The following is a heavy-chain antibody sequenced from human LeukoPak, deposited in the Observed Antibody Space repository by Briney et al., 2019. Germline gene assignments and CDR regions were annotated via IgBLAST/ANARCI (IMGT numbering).Heavy chain of an antibody. CDR2: ISGSGDST. CDR3: ARHVVAVGFDY. J-gene: IGHJ4*02. V-gene: IGHV3-23*01. Sequence: GGSLRLSCAASGFRFSSYAMSWVRQAPGKGLEWVSAISGSGDSTYYADSVKGRFTISRDNSKNTLYLQMNSLRAEDTAVYYCARHVVAVGFDYWGQGTLVTVSS. D-gene: IGHD3-22*01. CDR1: GFRFSSYA.